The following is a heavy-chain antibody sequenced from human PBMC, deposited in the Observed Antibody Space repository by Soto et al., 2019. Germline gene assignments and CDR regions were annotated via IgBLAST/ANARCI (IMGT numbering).Heavy chain of an antibody. J-gene: IGHJ2*01. CDR1: GFTFSDYG. CDR3: ARDRLATTDCYFDL. Sequence: QAQLVESGGDVVQPGRSLRLSCAASGFTFSDYGMHWVRQAPGKGLEWVAVIWYDGSNKYYGDSVKGRFTISRDKTKSMLYLQMNSLRVEDTVVYYGARDRLATTDCYFDLWGRGTLVTVSS. D-gene: IGHD4-17*01. CDR2: IWYDGSNK. V-gene: IGHV3-33*01.